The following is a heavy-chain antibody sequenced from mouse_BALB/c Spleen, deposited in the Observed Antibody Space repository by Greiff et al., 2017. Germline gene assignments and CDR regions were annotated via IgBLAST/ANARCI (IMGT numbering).Heavy chain of an antibody. CDR2: IYPYNGGT. Sequence: VQLQQSGPELVKPGASVKISCKASGYTFTDYNMHWVKQSHGKSLEWIGYIYPYNGGTGYNQKFKSKATLTVDNSSSTAYMELHNLTSEDSAVYYFAIFYSNYAMDYWGQGTSVTVSS. CDR3: AIFYSNYAMDY. CDR1: GYTFTDYN. V-gene: IGHV1S29*02. J-gene: IGHJ4*01. D-gene: IGHD2-5*01.